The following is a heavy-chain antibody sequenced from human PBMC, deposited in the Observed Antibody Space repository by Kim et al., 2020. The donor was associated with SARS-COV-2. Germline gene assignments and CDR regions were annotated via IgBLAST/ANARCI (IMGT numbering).Heavy chain of an antibody. J-gene: IGHJ6*02. V-gene: IGHV3-30*04. Sequence: GGSLRLSCAASGFAFSSFAMHWVRQAPGKGLEWVAVISFDGSSKYHVDSVKGRFTISRDNSRDTIYLQMNSLRPEDTALYYCVRDGNSGIAVAGVHYYYGMDVWGQGTTVTVS. D-gene: IGHD6-19*01. CDR1: GFAFSSFA. CDR3: VRDGNSGIAVAGVHYYYGMDV. CDR2: ISFDGSSK.